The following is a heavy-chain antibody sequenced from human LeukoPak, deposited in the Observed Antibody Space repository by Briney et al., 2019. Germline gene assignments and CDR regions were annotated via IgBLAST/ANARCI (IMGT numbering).Heavy chain of an antibody. CDR1: GYTFTSYG. CDR3: ARDRRNYGSGSYLSFDP. CDR2: IRAYNGNT. Sequence: ASVKVSCKASGYTFTSYGISWVRQAPGQGLEWMGWIRAYNGNTNYAQKLQGRVTMTTDTSTSTAYMELRSLRSDDTAVYYCARDRRNYGSGSYLSFDPWGQGTLVTVSS. J-gene: IGHJ5*02. D-gene: IGHD3-10*01. V-gene: IGHV1-18*01.